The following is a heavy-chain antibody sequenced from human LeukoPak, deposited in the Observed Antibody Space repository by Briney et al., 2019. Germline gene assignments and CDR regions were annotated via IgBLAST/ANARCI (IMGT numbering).Heavy chain of an antibody. CDR1: GFTFSSYG. J-gene: IGHJ4*02. V-gene: IGHV3-30*03. D-gene: IGHD3-3*01. CDR3: ARDRDLGVVTPWCDY. CDR2: ISYDGSNK. Sequence: GGFLRLSCAASGFTFSSYGMQWVRQAPGKGLEWVAIISYDGSNKYYGDSVRGRFTISRDNSKSTVYLQMNSLRADDTAVYYCARDRDLGVVTPWCDYWGQGILVTVSS.